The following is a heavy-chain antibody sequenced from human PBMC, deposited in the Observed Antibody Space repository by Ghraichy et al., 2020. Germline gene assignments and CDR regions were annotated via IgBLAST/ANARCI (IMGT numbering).Heavy chain of an antibody. CDR2: MSPNSGDT. CDR1: GYTFTNFD. CDR3: ARGGACEGACAYYYYALDV. J-gene: IGHJ6*02. Sequence: ASVKVSCKASGYTFTNFDISWVRQATGQGLEWMGWMSPNSGDTDYAQKFQGRVTMTRDTSIGTVYMELSSLRSEDTAVYYCARGGACEGACAYYYYALDVWGQGTTVTVSS. V-gene: IGHV1-8*01. D-gene: IGHD3-10*01.